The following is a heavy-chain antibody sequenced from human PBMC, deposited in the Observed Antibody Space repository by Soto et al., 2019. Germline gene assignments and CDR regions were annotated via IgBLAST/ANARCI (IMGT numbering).Heavy chain of an antibody. Sequence: EVQLMESGGGLVKPGGSLRLSCAASGFTFSSYSMNWVRQAPGKGLEWVSSISSSSSYIYYADSVKGRFTISRDNAKNSLYLQMNSLRAEDTAVYYCAREPPYYYDSSGYTDWAQGTLVTVSS. J-gene: IGHJ4*02. CDR3: AREPPYYYDSSGYTD. V-gene: IGHV3-21*01. D-gene: IGHD3-22*01. CDR1: GFTFSSYS. CDR2: ISSSSSYI.